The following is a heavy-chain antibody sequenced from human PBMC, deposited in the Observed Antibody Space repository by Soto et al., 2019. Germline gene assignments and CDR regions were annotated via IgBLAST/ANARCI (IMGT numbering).Heavy chain of an antibody. CDR3: ARDPAPRYDSSGPYYFDY. Sequence: QVQLQESGPGLVKPSQTLSLTCTVSGGSISSGGYYWSWIRQHPGKVLEWIGYIYYSGSTYYNPSLKSRVTISVDTSKNQLSLKLSSVTAADTAVYYCARDPAPRYDSSGPYYFDYWGQGTLVTVSS. D-gene: IGHD3-22*01. CDR1: GGSISSGGYY. J-gene: IGHJ4*02. V-gene: IGHV4-31*03. CDR2: IYYSGST.